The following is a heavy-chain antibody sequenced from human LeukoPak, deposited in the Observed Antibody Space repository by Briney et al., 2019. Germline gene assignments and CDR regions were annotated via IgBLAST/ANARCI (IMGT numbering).Heavy chain of an antibody. CDR3: ARGSSGPE. CDR1: GYTFNGYY. J-gene: IGHJ4*02. Sequence: GASVKVSCKASGYTFNGYYSHWVRQAPGQGLEWMGWINPNSGGTNYAQKFQGRVTLTGDTSITTAYMELSCLRSDDTAVYYCARGSSGPEWGQGTLVTVSS. V-gene: IGHV1-2*02. D-gene: IGHD6-19*01. CDR2: INPNSGGT.